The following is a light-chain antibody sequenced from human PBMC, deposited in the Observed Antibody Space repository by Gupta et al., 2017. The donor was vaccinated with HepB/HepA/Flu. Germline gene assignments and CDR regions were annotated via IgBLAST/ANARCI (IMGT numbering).Light chain of an antibody. CDR1: ISNIGNNY. V-gene: IGLV1-47*01. Sequence: QTLLTQPPSPSGTPFPRVAITCSGSISNIGNNYVYWYQHLPGTTPTILIYRNHRRASGATDRFYSYSADTSTSPIIRVLRSEEEALYYWEAWADSHNAMLFGGGTKLTVL. CDR3: EAWADSHNAML. J-gene: IGLJ2*01. CDR2: RNH.